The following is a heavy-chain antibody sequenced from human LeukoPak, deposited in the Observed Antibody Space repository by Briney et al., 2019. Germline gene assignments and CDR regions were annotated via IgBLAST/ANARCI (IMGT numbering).Heavy chain of an antibody. CDR1: GFTFSSYS. Sequence: GGSLRLSCAASGFTFSSYSMTWVRQAPGKGLEWVSSITSSGSYISYADSVKGRFTISRDNARNSLYLQMNSLRAEDTAVYYCARGSAYLDSWGQGTLVTVSS. V-gene: IGHV3-21*01. CDR2: ITSSGSYI. CDR3: ARGSAYLDS. J-gene: IGHJ4*02.